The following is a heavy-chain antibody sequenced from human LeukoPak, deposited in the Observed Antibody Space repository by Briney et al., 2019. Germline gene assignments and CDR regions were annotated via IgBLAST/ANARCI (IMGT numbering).Heavy chain of an antibody. CDR3: ARNGDYSMDV. CDR1: GGSISSGYW. J-gene: IGHJ6*03. V-gene: IGHV4-4*02. Sequence: SGTLSLTCVFSGGSISSGYWWSWVRQSPGKGPEWIAEILHSGNTNYNPSLKSRVTISVDNSKNRFSLNLDSVTAADTAIYYCARNGDYSMDVWGKGITVTVSS. CDR2: ILHSGNT.